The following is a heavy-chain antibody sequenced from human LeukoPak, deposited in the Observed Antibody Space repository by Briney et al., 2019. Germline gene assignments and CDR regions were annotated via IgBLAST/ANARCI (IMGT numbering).Heavy chain of an antibody. Sequence: SETLSLTCTVSGGSISSSSYYWSWIRQPPGKGLEWIGEINHSGSTNYNPSLKSRVTISVDTSKNQFSLKLSSVTAADTAVYYCARGSRQWLVRYFDYWGQGTLVTVSS. D-gene: IGHD6-19*01. CDR1: GGSISSSSYY. V-gene: IGHV4-39*07. J-gene: IGHJ4*02. CDR2: INHSGST. CDR3: ARGSRQWLVRYFDY.